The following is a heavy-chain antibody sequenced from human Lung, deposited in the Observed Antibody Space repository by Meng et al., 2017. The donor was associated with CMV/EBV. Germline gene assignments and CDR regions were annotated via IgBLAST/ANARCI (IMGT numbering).Heavy chain of an antibody. V-gene: IGHV1-2*02. Sequence: ASXXVSXKASGYTSTGYYMHWVRQAPGQGLEWMGWINPNSGGTNYAQKFQGRVTMTRDTSISTAYMELSRLRSDDTAVYYCARPGRDFWSGYRAHLLMDVWXQGPTVTVSS. CDR2: INPNSGGT. D-gene: IGHD3-3*01. CDR1: GYTSTGYY. J-gene: IGHJ6*02. CDR3: ARPGRDFWSGYRAHLLMDV.